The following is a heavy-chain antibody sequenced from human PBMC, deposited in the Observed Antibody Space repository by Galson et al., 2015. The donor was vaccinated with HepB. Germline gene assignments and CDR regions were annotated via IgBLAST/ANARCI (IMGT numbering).Heavy chain of an antibody. CDR1: GFTVSSNY. V-gene: IGHV3-53*01. J-gene: IGHJ4*02. D-gene: IGHD3-22*01. CDR2: IYSGGST. Sequence: SLRLSCAASGFTVSSNYMSWVRQAPGKGLEWVSVIYSGGSTHYADPVKGRFTISRDNSKNTLYLQMNSLRAEDTAVYYCAREGGRDYYDSSGYYPYYFDYWGQGTLVTVSS. CDR3: AREGGRDYYDSSGYYPYYFDY.